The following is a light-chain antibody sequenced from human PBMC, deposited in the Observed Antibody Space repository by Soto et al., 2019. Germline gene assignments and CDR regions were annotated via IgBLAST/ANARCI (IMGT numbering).Light chain of an antibody. J-gene: IGKJ1*01. CDR2: GAS. CDR3: QHYGTSLWT. CDR1: QSVSSSF. V-gene: IGKV3-20*01. Sequence: EIMLTQSPGTLSLSPGERATLSCRASQSVSSSFLAWYQQKPGKAPRLLIYGASIRATGTTDSFSGCGSGTDFTLTISRLEPEDFSMYLWQHYGTSLWTFGQGTKVEIK.